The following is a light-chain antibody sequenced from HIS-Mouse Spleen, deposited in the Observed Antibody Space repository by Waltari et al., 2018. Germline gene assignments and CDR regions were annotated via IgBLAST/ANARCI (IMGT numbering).Light chain of an antibody. CDR3: SSYTSSSTF. Sequence: QSALTQPASVSGSPGQSITISCTGTSSDVGGYNYVSWYQQHPGKAPKLMIYEVSNLPSGVSNRFSCSKSGNTASLTISGLQAEDEADYYCSSYTSSSTFFGTGTKVTVL. V-gene: IGLV2-14*01. J-gene: IGLJ1*01. CDR1: SSDVGGYNY. CDR2: EVS.